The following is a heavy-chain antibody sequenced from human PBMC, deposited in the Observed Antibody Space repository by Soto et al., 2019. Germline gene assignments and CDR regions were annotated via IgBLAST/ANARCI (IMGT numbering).Heavy chain of an antibody. D-gene: IGHD6-25*01. CDR3: AKDRSDYRWFDP. J-gene: IGHJ5*02. Sequence: GGSLRLSCAASGFNFSNYGMQWVRQAPGKGLEWVAVISDDGSNKYYADSVKGRFAISRDNDKNTLFLQMNGLRPEDTAVYYCAKDRSDYRWFDPWGQGSLVTVSS. V-gene: IGHV3-30*18. CDR2: ISDDGSNK. CDR1: GFNFSNYG.